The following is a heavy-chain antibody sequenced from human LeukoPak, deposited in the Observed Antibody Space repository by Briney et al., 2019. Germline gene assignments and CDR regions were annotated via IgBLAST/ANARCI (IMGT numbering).Heavy chain of an antibody. CDR2: ISSSSNYT. CDR3: ARDRYCSGGTCYSAAWFDP. D-gene: IGHD2-15*01. V-gene: IGHV3-11*06. J-gene: IGHJ5*02. CDR1: GFTFSDYY. Sequence: GGSLRLSCAASGFTFSDYYMSWIRQAPGKGLECISYISSSSNYTNYADSVKGRFTISRDNAKNSLYLQMNSLRAEDTAVYHCARDRYCSGGTCYSAAWFDPWGQGTLVTVSS.